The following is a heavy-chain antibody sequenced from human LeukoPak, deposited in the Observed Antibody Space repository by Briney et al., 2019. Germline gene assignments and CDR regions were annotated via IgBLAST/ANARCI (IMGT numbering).Heavy chain of an antibody. CDR2: IRYDEKNK. D-gene: IGHD3-9*01. Sequence: GGSLRLSCAASGFTFSHYGMHWVRQAPGKGLEWVAFIRYDEKNKDYADSVKGRFTISRDNSKNTLYLQMNSLRTEDTAVYYCAKGLHYNILTGYRRDYYFDYWGQGTLVTVSS. CDR3: AKGLHYNILTGYRRDYYFDY. J-gene: IGHJ4*02. V-gene: IGHV3-30*02. CDR1: GFTFSHYG.